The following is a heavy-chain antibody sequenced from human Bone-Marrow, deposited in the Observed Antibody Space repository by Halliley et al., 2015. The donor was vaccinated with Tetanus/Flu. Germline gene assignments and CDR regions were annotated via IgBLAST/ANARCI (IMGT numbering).Heavy chain of an antibody. D-gene: IGHD3-10*01. J-gene: IGHJ4*02. Sequence: PGKGLEWMGRIDPSDSDTNYSPSFQGQVTTSADKSISTVYLQWSSLKASGTAMYFCARQGSRGYWGQGSLVIVSS. CDR2: IDPSDSDT. CDR3: ARQGSRGY. V-gene: IGHV5-10-1*01.